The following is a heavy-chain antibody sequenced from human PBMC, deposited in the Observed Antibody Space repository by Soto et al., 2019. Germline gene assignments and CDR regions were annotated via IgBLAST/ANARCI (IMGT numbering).Heavy chain of an antibody. D-gene: IGHD3-22*01. CDR2: IIPIFGTA. CDR3: ASTKYDSSAYYYWYLGL. CDR1: EDTFRNYA. Sequence: QVELVQSGAEVKKPGSSVKVSCQASEDTFRNYAISWVRQAPGQGLEWMGGIIPIFGTANYAQKFQGRVTLTADISANTVYLELSSLRYEDTAVDYCASTKYDSSAYYYWYLGLWCRGTLVTVSS. V-gene: IGHV1-69*06. J-gene: IGHJ2*01.